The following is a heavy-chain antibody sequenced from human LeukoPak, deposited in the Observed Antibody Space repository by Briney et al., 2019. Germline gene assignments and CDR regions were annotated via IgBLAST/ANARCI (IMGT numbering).Heavy chain of an antibody. Sequence: GGSLRLSCSASGFTFSAYSMNWVRQAPGKGLEWVSYISSSSSTKYYADSVKGRFTISRDNAKKSLYLQMSSLRAEDTAVYYCATGVGITIFGVVIDAFDIWGQGTLVTVSS. CDR2: ISSSSSTK. V-gene: IGHV3-48*01. J-gene: IGHJ3*02. CDR1: GFTFSAYS. CDR3: ATGVGITIFGVVIDAFDI. D-gene: IGHD3-3*01.